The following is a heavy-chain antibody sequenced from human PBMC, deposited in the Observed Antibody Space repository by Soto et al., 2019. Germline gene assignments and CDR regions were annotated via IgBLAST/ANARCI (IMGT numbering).Heavy chain of an antibody. V-gene: IGHV3-20*04. J-gene: IGHJ4*02. D-gene: IGHD3-22*01. CDR2: INWNGGST. Sequence: GGSLRLSCAASGFTFRYYTMSWVRQAPGKGLEWVSGINWNGGSTGYADSVKGRFTISRDNAKNSLYLQMNSLRAEDTALYYCARRTPYYYDSSGSDYWGQGTLVTVSS. CDR1: GFTFRYYT. CDR3: ARRTPYYYDSSGSDY.